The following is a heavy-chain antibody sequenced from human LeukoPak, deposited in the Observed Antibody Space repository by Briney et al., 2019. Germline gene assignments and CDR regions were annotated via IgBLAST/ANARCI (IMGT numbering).Heavy chain of an antibody. CDR3: ARYHSGWYYSDY. D-gene: IGHD6-19*01. CDR1: GFIVSSNY. CDR2: IYSGGTT. V-gene: IGHV3-53*01. Sequence: GGSLRLSCAASGFIVSSNYMCWVRQAPGKGLEWVSVIYSGGTTYYADSVKGRFTISRDNSKNTLYLQMNSLRAEDTAVYYCARYHSGWYYSDYWGQGTLVTVSS. J-gene: IGHJ4*02.